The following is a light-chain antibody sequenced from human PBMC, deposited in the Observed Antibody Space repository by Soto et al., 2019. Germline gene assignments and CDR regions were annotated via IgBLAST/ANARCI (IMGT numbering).Light chain of an antibody. Sequence: QTVLSQPASVSGSPGHSITISCTGTSSDVGNYNLVSWYQQHPGKAPKLMIYEGTKRPSGVSDRFSGSKSGNKASLTISGLQAEDEADYYCCSYEGSSTFYVFGTGTKVTVL. CDR3: CSYEGSSTFYV. J-gene: IGLJ1*01. CDR1: SSDVGNYNL. CDR2: EGT. V-gene: IGLV2-23*01.